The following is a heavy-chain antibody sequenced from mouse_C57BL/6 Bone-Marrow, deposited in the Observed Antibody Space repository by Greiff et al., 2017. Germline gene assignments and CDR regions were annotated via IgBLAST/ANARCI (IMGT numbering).Heavy chain of an antibody. CDR1: GFTFSDYG. V-gene: IGHV5-17*01. CDR2: ISSGSSTI. D-gene: IGHD1-1*01. CDR3: ARKFGSSYEGWFAD. Sequence: EVKLVESGGGLVKPGGSLKLSCAASGFTFSDYGMHWVRQAPEKGLEWVAYISSGSSTIYYADTVKGRFTISRDNAKNTLFLQMTSLRSEDTAMYYCARKFGSSYEGWFADWGQGTLVTVSA. J-gene: IGHJ3*01.